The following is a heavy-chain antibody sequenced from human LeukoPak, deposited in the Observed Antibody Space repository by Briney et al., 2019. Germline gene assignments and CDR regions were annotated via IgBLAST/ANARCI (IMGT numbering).Heavy chain of an antibody. J-gene: IGHJ3*02. V-gene: IGHV3-20*04. Sequence: AGGSLRLSCAASGFTFDDYVMSWGRQAPGKGLEWVSRINWNGGSTGDADAVKDEFTSSSDNANNSRDLQMNSLRAEDTALYYCARVSPKDAFDIWGQGTMVTVSS. CDR1: GFTFDDYV. CDR3: ARVSPKDAFDI. CDR2: INWNGGST.